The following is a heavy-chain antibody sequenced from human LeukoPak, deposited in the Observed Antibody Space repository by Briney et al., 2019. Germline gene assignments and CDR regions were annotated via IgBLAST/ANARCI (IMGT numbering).Heavy chain of an antibody. CDR2: ISGSGGST. J-gene: IGHJ3*02. D-gene: IGHD3-22*01. CDR3: AKDLNLGYYYDSSGYYPRLAFDI. V-gene: IGHV3-23*01. Sequence: GGSLRLSCAASGFTFSSYAMSLVRQAPGKGLEWVSAISGSGGSTYYADSVKGRFTISRDNSKNTLYLQMNSLRAEDTAVYYCAKDLNLGYYYDSSGYYPRLAFDIWGQGTMVTVSS. CDR1: GFTFSSYA.